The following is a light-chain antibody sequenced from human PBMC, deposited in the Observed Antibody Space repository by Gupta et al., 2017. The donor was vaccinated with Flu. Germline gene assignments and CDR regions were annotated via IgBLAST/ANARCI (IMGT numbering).Light chain of an antibody. CDR1: SSDVGGYNY. CDR2: DVS. J-gene: IGLJ1*01. V-gene: IGLV2-14*04. Sequence: SITISCTGTSSDVGGYNYVSWDQQHPGKAHKLMIYDVSDRPAGVSNRFSGSKSGNTASLTISGRQAEDEADYYCSSYTSSSTFVFGTGTKVTVL. CDR3: SSYTSSSTFV.